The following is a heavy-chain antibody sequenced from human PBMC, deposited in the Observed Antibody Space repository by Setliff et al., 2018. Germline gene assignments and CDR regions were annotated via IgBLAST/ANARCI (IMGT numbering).Heavy chain of an antibody. CDR2: VYYSGNT. CDR1: GGSISSSSNFY. V-gene: IGHV4-39*07. D-gene: IGHD1-26*01. J-gene: IGHJ4*02. CDR3: ARDNTMVGATDY. Sequence: SETLSLTCIVSGGSISSSSNFYWGWFRQPPGKGLEWIGNVYYSGNTYYNPSLKSRLTISVDTSKNQFSLKLTSVTAADTAVYYCARDNTMVGATDYWGRGTLVTVSS.